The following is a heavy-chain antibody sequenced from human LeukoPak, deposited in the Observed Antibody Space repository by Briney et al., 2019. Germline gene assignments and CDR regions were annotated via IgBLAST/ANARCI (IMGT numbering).Heavy chain of an antibody. D-gene: IGHD3-10*01. CDR2: ISYDGSNK. J-gene: IGHJ5*02. V-gene: IGHV3-30*04. Sequence: GRSLILSCAASGFTFSSYAMHWVRQAPGKGLEWVAVISYDGSNKYYADSVKGRFTVSRDNSKNTLYLQMNSLRAEDTAVYYCARDPYGSGSYLSGGFDPWGQGTLVTVSS. CDR1: GFTFSSYA. CDR3: ARDPYGSGSYLSGGFDP.